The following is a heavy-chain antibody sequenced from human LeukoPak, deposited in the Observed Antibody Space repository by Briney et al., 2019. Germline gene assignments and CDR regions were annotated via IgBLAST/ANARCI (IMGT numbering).Heavy chain of an antibody. CDR1: GFTFSDYY. CDR2: ISSSGISL. CDR3: ATRIAAAPGDYYYMDV. V-gene: IGHV3-11*04. J-gene: IGHJ6*03. Sequence: GGSLRLSCAASGFTFSDYYMTWIRQAPGKGLEWVSYISSSGISLHYADSVKGRFTISRDNAKNTLYLQMNSLRAEDTAVYYCATRIAAAPGDYYYMDVWGKGTTVTVSS. D-gene: IGHD6-13*01.